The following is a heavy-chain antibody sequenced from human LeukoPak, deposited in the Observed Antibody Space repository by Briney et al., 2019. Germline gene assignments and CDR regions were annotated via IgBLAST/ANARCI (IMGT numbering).Heavy chain of an antibody. V-gene: IGHV3-15*01. J-gene: IGHJ4*02. CDR3: TTDPAGVPIQLWDRRGY. CDR1: GFTFSNAW. CDR2: IKSKTDGGTT. D-gene: IGHD5-18*01. Sequence: RPGGSLRLSCAASGFTFSNAWMSWVRQAPGKGLEWVGRIKSKTDGGTTDYAAPVKGRFTISRDDSKNTLYLQMNSLKTEDTAVYYCTTDPAGVPIQLWDRRGYWGQGTLVTVSS.